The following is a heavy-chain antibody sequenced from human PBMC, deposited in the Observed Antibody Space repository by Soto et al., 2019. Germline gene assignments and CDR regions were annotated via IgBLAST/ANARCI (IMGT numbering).Heavy chain of an antibody. CDR3: AKDRWGDFGDLNLPGY. CDR2: ISDDGSSK. J-gene: IGHJ4*02. Sequence: QVLLVESGGGVVQPGRSLRLSCAVSGFTFSSFGMHWVRQAPGKGLEWVAVISDDGSSKHYADSLKGRFTISRANSNNTLYLQMDRLGPEDTAVYYCAKDRWGDFGDLNLPGYWGQGTLVTVSS. CDR1: GFTFSSFG. D-gene: IGHD4-17*01. V-gene: IGHV3-30*18.